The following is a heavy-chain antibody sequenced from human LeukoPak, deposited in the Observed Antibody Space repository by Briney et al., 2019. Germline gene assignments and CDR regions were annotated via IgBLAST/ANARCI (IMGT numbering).Heavy chain of an antibody. CDR2: INHSGST. Sequence: SETLSLTCAVYGGSFSGYYWSWIRQPPGKGLEWIGVINHSGSTNYNPSLKSRVTISVDTSKNQFSLKLSSVTAADTAVYYCARLGYDILTGYFSFDYWGQGTLVTVSS. V-gene: IGHV4-34*01. CDR3: ARLGYDILTGYFSFDY. CDR1: GGSFSGYY. J-gene: IGHJ4*02. D-gene: IGHD3-9*01.